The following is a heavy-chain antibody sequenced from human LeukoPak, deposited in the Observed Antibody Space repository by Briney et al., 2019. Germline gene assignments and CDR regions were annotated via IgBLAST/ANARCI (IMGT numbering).Heavy chain of an antibody. Sequence: PGGSLRLSCAASGFTFSDYYMSWIRQAPGKGLEWVANIKQDGSEKYYVDSVKGRFTISRDNAKNSLYLQMNSVRVEDTAVYYCAGGSGWTTTYWGQGTLVTVSS. V-gene: IGHV3-7*04. J-gene: IGHJ4*02. D-gene: IGHD3-22*01. CDR1: GFTFSDYY. CDR2: IKQDGSEK. CDR3: AGGSGWTTTY.